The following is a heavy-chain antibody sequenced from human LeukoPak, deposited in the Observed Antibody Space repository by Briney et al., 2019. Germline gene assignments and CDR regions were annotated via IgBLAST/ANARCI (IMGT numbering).Heavy chain of an antibody. V-gene: IGHV1-46*01. CDR1: GYTFTSYY. CDR3: ARGGYILTAFSAYNWFDP. J-gene: IGHJ5*02. CDR2: INPTGGST. Sequence: GASVKVSCKASGYTFTSYYMHWVRQAPGQGLEWMGIINPTGGSTNYAPKFQGRVTMTRDTSTSTVYMELSSLRSEDTAVYYCARGGYILTAFSAYNWFDPWGQGILVTVSS. D-gene: IGHD3-9*01.